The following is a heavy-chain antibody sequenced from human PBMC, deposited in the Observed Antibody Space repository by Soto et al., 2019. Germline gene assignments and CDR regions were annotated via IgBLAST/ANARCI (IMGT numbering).Heavy chain of an antibody. Sequence: SVKVSCKASGFTFTTSGIHWVRQARGQGLEWMGWIVVGSGNTKYNQKFQERVTLTRDIATDTAYMDLRSLTSADTAIYYCAAVVPPSGILERLGLDPWGQGTLVTVSS. J-gene: IGHJ5*02. CDR2: IVVGSGNT. D-gene: IGHD3-3*01. CDR3: AAVVPPSGILERLGLDP. CDR1: GFTFTTSG. V-gene: IGHV1-58*02.